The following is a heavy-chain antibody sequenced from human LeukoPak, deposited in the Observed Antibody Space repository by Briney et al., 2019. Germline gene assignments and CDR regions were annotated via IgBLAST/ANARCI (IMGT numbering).Heavy chain of an antibody. D-gene: IGHD5-18*01. Sequence: SQTLSLTCTVSGGSISSGSYYWSWIRQPAGKGLEWIGRIYTSGGTNYNPSLKSRVTISVDTSKIQFSLKLSSVTAADTAVYYCAREGLDSYGSYYYYYYMDVWGKGTTVTVSS. V-gene: IGHV4-61*02. CDR3: AREGLDSYGSYYYYYYMDV. J-gene: IGHJ6*03. CDR2: IYTSGGT. CDR1: GGSISSGSYY.